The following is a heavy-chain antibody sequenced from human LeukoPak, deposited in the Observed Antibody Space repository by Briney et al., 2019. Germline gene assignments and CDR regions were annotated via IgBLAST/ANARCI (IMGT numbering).Heavy chain of an antibody. Sequence: PGGSLRLSCAASGFTFSDYWMSWVRQAPGKGLEWVANINQDGSARHYRDSLKGRFTISRDNAKNSLYLQMNVQRVEDMAVYYCARDYYATGSHDSWDQGTLVTVSS. CDR1: GFTFSDYW. J-gene: IGHJ4*02. CDR3: ARDYYATGSHDS. CDR2: INQDGSAR. D-gene: IGHD3-10*01. V-gene: IGHV3-7*04.